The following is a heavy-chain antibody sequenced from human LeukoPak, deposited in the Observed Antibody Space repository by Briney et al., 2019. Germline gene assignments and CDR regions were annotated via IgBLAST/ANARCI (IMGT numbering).Heavy chain of an antibody. CDR3: ATDVGWFRFDL. Sequence: GGSLRLSCAASGFTFSDHYMDWVRQAPGKGLEWVVRIRNKANSYTTEYAASVKGRFTISRDNAKNSLYLQMNFLRAEDTAVYYCATDVGWFRFDLWGQGTLVTVSS. CDR2: IRNKANSYTT. CDR1: GFTFSDHY. V-gene: IGHV3-72*01. J-gene: IGHJ5*02. D-gene: IGHD6-19*01.